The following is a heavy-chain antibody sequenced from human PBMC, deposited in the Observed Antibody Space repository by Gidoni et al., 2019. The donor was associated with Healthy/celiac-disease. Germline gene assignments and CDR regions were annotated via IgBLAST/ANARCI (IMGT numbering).Heavy chain of an antibody. V-gene: IGHV3-74*01. CDR1: GCTFRSYW. CDR2: INSDGSST. Sequence: EVQLVESGGGLVQPGGSLRLSCAASGCTFRSYWMHWVRQAPGKGLVWVSRINSDGSSTSYADSVKGRFTISRDNAKTTLYLQMNSLRAEDTAVYYCARDIVGDYYYYGMDVWGQGTTVTVSS. J-gene: IGHJ6*02. D-gene: IGHD3-16*02. CDR3: ARDIVGDYYYYGMDV.